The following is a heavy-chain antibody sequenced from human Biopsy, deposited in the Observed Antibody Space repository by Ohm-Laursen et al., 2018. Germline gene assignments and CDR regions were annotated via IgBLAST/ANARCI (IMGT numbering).Heavy chain of an antibody. J-gene: IGHJ6*02. D-gene: IGHD4-11*01. V-gene: IGHV4-59*11. CDR3: ARDSGILNYGNFKYYHYYGMDV. CDR1: GGSFTGHY. Sequence: TLSLTCPVSGGSFTGHYWTWIRQPPGKGLEWIGHISHTGYTSYKSSLKSRVTISLDTSRKHFSLRLTSLAAADTAVYYCARDSGILNYGNFKYYHYYGMDVWGQGTKVTVSS. CDR2: ISHTGYT.